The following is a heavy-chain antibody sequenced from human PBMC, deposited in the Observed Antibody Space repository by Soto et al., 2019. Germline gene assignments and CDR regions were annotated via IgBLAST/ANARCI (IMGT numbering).Heavy chain of an antibody. V-gene: IGHV3-53*01. J-gene: IGHJ1*01. CDR1: GGSFSGYY. CDR2: IYSGGST. CDR3: ARDRVESGYPEYFQH. D-gene: IGHD3-22*01. Sequence: ETLSLTCAVYGGSFSGYYWSWVRQAPGKGLEWVSVIYSGGSTYYADSVKGRFTISRDNSKNTLYLQMNSLRAEDTAVYYCARDRVESGYPEYFQHWGKGTLVTVSS.